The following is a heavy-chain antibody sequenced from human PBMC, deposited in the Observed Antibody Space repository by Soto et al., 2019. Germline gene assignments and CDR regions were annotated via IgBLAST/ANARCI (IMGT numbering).Heavy chain of an antibody. J-gene: IGHJ4*02. Sequence: HPGGSLRLSCAASAFTFKNHWMHWVRQVPGKGPVWVSRINGDGSFTSYAEAVKGRFTISRDNAKNTLYLQTTNLRHEDTSVYYCAKYGGPAYCNSPGCSAEHFDYWGQGTQVTVAS. V-gene: IGHV3-74*01. D-gene: IGHD2-2*01. CDR3: AKYGGPAYCNSPGCSAEHFDY. CDR1: AFTFKNHW. CDR2: INGDGSFT.